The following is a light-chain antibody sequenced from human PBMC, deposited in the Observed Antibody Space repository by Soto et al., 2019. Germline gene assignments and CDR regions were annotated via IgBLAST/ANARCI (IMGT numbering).Light chain of an antibody. Sequence: EIMMTQSPATLSVSPGERATLSCRASQSVSNFLAWYQQKPGQAPRLLIYGASTRATGIPARFSGSGSGTEFTLTISSLKAEDFAVYYCQHYSNWPWTFGQGTKVKI. V-gene: IGKV3-15*01. CDR1: QSVSNF. CDR3: QHYSNWPWT. J-gene: IGKJ1*01. CDR2: GAS.